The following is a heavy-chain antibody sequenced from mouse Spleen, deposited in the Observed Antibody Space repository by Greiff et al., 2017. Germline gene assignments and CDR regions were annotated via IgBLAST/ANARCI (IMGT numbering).Heavy chain of an antibody. D-gene: IGHD1-1*01. CDR2: IDPANGNT. CDR3: ARNYYGSSYDYFDY. CDR1: GFNIKDTY. V-gene: IGHV14-3*02. J-gene: IGHJ2*01. Sequence: EVMLVESGAELVKPGASVKLSCTASGFNIKDTYMHWVKQRPEQGLEWIGRIDPANGNTKYDPKFQGKATITADTSSNTAYLQLSSLTSEDTAVYYCARNYYGSSYDYFDYWGQGTTLTVSS.